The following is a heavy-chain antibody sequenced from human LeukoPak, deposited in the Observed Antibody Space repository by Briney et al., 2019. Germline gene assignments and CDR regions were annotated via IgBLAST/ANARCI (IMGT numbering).Heavy chain of an antibody. CDR3: ARDKAAAGSHWFDP. D-gene: IGHD6-13*01. V-gene: IGHV1-18*01. CDR1: GYTFTSYG. J-gene: IGHJ5*02. CDR2: ISAYNGNT. Sequence: ASVKVSCKASGYTFTSYGISWVRQAPGQGLEWMGWISAYNGNTNYAQKLQGRVTMTTDTSTSTAYMELRSLRSDDTAVYYCARDKAAAGSHWFDPWGQGTLVTVSS.